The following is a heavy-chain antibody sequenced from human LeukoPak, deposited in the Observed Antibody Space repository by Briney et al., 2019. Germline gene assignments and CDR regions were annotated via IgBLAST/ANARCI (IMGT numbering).Heavy chain of an antibody. J-gene: IGHJ4*02. CDR3: ARVYMITFGGVIVETNFDY. Sequence: PSETLSLTCTVSGYSISSGYYWGWIRQPPGKGLEWIGSIYHSGSTYYNPSLKSRVTISVDTSKNQFSLKLSSVTAADTAVYYCARVYMITFGGVIVETNFDYWGQGTLVTVSS. CDR1: GYSISSGYY. D-gene: IGHD3-16*02. V-gene: IGHV4-38-2*02. CDR2: IYHSGST.